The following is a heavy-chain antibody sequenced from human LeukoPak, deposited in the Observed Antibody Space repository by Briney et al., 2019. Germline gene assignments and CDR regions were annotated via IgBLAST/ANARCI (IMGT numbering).Heavy chain of an antibody. D-gene: IGHD2-8*02. V-gene: IGHV4-4*07. CDR2: IYTSGST. CDR3: ATGGSDYWYFDL. CDR1: GGSISSYY. J-gene: IGHJ2*01. Sequence: KPSETLPLTCTVSGGSISSYYWSWIRQPAGKGLEWIGRIYTSGSTNYNPSLKSRVTISVDKSKNQFSLKLSSVTAADTAVYYCATGGSDYWYFDLWGRGTLVTVSS.